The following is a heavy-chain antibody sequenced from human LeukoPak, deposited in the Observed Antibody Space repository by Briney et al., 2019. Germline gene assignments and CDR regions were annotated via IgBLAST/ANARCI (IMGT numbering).Heavy chain of an antibody. D-gene: IGHD6-13*01. V-gene: IGHV3-33*01. Sequence: PGRSLRLSCAASGFTFSSYGMHWVRQAPGKGLEWVAGIWYDGSNKYYADSVKGRFTISRDNSKNTLYLQMNSLRAEDTAVYYCAREDYSSSWYDAFDIWGQGTMVTVSS. J-gene: IGHJ3*02. CDR3: AREDYSSSWYDAFDI. CDR1: GFTFSSYG. CDR2: IWYDGSNK.